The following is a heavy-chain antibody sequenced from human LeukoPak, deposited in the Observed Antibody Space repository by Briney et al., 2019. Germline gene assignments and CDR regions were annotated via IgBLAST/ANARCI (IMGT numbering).Heavy chain of an antibody. Sequence: SETLSLTCTVSGGSINSYYWSWIRQPPGKGLECIGYIHYTGSTNYNPTLKSRVTISVDTSKSQFSLKLSSVTAADTAIYYCARGGYYGSGNDFRFDPWGQGTLVTVSS. V-gene: IGHV4-59*01. D-gene: IGHD3-10*01. J-gene: IGHJ5*02. CDR3: ARGGYYGSGNDFRFDP. CDR2: IHYTGST. CDR1: GGSINSYY.